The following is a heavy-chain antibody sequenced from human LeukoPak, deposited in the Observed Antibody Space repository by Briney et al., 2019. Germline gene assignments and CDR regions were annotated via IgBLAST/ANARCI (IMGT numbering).Heavy chain of an antibody. CDR3: TLYGSGSYFLDP. J-gene: IGHJ5*02. V-gene: IGHV3-30*04. Sequence: GGSLRLSCAASGFTFSSYVMHWVRQAPGKGLEWVAIISYDGSNEYYADSVKGRFTISRDNSKNTLYLQMNSLRAADTAVYYCTLYGSGSYFLDPWGQGTLVTVSS. CDR2: ISYDGSNE. CDR1: GFTFSSYV. D-gene: IGHD3-10*01.